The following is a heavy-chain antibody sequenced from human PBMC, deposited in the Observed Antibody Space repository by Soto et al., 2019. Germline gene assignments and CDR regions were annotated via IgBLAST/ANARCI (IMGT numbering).Heavy chain of an antibody. D-gene: IGHD6-19*01. CDR2: IIPIFGTA. J-gene: IGHJ4*02. V-gene: IGHV1-69*13. Sequence: SVKVSCKASGGTFSSYAISWVRQAPGQGLEWMGGIIPIFGTANYAQKFQGRVTITADESTSTAYMELSSLRSEDTAVYYCARVPSVSGIAVAYFDYWGQGTLVTVSS. CDR3: ARVPSVSGIAVAYFDY. CDR1: GGTFSSYA.